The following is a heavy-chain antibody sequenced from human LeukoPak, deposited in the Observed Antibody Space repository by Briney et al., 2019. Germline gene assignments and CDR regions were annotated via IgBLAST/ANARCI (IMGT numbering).Heavy chain of an antibody. Sequence: SETLSLTCTVSGGSISSSSYYWGWIRQPPGKGLEWIGSIYYSGSTYYNPSLKSRVTISVDTSKNQFSLKLSSVTAADTAVYYCARRPWVVVTAFTAFDIWGQGTMVTVSS. D-gene: IGHD2-21*02. CDR3: ARRPWVVVTAFTAFDI. CDR2: IYYSGST. CDR1: GGSISSSSYY. V-gene: IGHV4-39*01. J-gene: IGHJ3*02.